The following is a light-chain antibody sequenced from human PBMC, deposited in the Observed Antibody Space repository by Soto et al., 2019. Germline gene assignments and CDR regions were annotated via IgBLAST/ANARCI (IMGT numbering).Light chain of an antibody. J-gene: IGKJ5*01. CDR1: QRLGAD. V-gene: IGKV3-11*01. CDR2: DAS. Sequence: EIVLTQSPVTLSLSPGDRATLSCRASQRLGADLAWYQQRPGQAPRLLIYDASTRASGIPARFSGSESGADFTLTISGLEPEDFALYYCQQRGNFGQGTRLEIK. CDR3: QQRGN.